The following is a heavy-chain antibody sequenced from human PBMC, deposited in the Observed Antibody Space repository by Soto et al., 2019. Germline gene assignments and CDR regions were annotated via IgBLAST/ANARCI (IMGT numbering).Heavy chain of an antibody. V-gene: IGHV1-46*01. CDR2: INPSGGST. CDR1: GYTFTSYY. J-gene: IGHJ3*02. D-gene: IGHD5-12*01. CDR3: AKSNDLGYDSSAFDI. Sequence: ASVKVSCKASGYTFTSYYMHWVRQAPGQGLEWMGIINPSGGSTSYAQKFQGRVTMTRDTSTSTVYMELSSLRSEDTAVYYCAKSNDLGYDSSAFDIWGQGTMVTVSS.